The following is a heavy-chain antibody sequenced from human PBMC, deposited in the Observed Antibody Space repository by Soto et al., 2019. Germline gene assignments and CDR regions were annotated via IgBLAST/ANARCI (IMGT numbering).Heavy chain of an antibody. CDR3: AGGASSFDN. V-gene: IGHV3-53*01. CDR1: GISVGTNY. Sequence: PXGSLRLSCAASGISVGTNYLTWVRQAPGKGLEWVSFIYSDGTTYYADSVKGRFTISRDTSNNTLYLQMNSLRAEDTAVYYCAGGASSFDNWGQGTLVTVSS. J-gene: IGHJ4*02. CDR2: IYSDGTT.